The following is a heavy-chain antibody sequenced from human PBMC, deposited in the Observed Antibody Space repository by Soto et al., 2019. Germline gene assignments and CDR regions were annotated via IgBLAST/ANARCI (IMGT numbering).Heavy chain of an antibody. J-gene: IGHJ6*02. D-gene: IGHD3-3*01. V-gene: IGHV4-39*01. Sequence: SETLSLTCTVSGGSISSSSYYWGWIRQPPGKGLEWIGSIYYSGSTYYNPSLKSRVTISVDTSKNQFSLKLSSVTAADTAVYYCARQPTYYDFWSGTQYYYYYGMDVWGQGTTVTVSS. CDR1: GGSISSSSYY. CDR2: IYYSGST. CDR3: ARQPTYYDFWSGTQYYYYYGMDV.